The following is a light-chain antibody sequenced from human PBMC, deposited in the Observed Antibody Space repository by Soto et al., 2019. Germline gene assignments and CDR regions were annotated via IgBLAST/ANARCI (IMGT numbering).Light chain of an antibody. Sequence: DIQMTQSPSTLSASVGDRVTITCRASQSISSWLAWYQQKPGKAPQLLIYDASSLERGVLSRFSSGGSGTDFTLTISILQPDDFAHYYCQQYNSYLYTFGQGTKLEIK. J-gene: IGKJ2*01. V-gene: IGKV1-5*01. CDR3: QQYNSYLYT. CDR2: DAS. CDR1: QSISSW.